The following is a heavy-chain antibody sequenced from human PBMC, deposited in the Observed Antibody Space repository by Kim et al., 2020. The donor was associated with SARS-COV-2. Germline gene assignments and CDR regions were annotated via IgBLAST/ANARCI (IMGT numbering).Heavy chain of an antibody. CDR3: AKPPRGAVASSDY. CDR1: GFTFSSYA. V-gene: IGHV3-23*01. D-gene: IGHD6-19*01. Sequence: GGSLRLSCAASGFTFSSYAMSWVRQAPGKGLEWVSAISGSCGSTYYADSVKGRFTISRDNSKNTLYLQMNSLRAEDTAVYYCAKPPRGAVASSDYWGQGTLVTVSS. CDR2: ISGSCGST. J-gene: IGHJ4*02.